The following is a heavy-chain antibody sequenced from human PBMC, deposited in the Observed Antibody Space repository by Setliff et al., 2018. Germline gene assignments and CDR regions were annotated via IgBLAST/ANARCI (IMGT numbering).Heavy chain of an antibody. CDR2: IYYSGNSNYDT. V-gene: IGHV4-61*08. Sequence: PSETLSLTCTVSGGSISSGDYYWSWIRQPPGKGLEWIGYIYYSGNSNYDTNYNPSLKSRVTILSDTSKNQFSLKLSSVTAADTAVYYCAREYSGYEGGDYYFDYWGQGTLVTVSS. CDR3: AREYSGYEGGDYYFDY. CDR1: GGSISSGDYY. J-gene: IGHJ4*02. D-gene: IGHD5-12*01.